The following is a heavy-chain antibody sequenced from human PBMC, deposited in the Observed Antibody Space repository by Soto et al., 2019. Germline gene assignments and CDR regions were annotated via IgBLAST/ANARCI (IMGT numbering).Heavy chain of an antibody. J-gene: IGHJ4*02. CDR2: INPKSAVT. CDR3: ARDDTYCIGDCFPEQNFDS. D-gene: IGHD2-21*02. V-gene: IGHV1-2*02. Sequence: QVQLVQSGAEVKQPGASVKVSCKASGYTFTDHYIHWVRQAPGQGLEWMGWINPKSAVTNYAQKFEGRLTMARDTSINTVYMELSRLTSDDTAMFYCARDDTYCIGDCFPEQNFDSWGQGTLVTVSS. CDR1: GYTFTDHY.